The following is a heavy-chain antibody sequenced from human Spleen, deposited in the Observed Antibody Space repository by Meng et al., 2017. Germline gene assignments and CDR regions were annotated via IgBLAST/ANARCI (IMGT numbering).Heavy chain of an antibody. J-gene: IGHJ5*02. D-gene: IGHD3-10*01. CDR3: ARSGRVLWFGEFRNWFDP. Sequence: QRPLVQVGTEVKKPGASVKVSCKTSGYTFTGYFMHWVRQAPGQGLEWMGWMNPNSGNTGYAQKFQGRVTITRNTSISTAYMELSSLRSEDTAVYYCARSGRVLWFGEFRNWFDPWGQGTLVTVSS. CDR2: MNPNSGNT. CDR1: GYTFTGYF. V-gene: IGHV1-8*03.